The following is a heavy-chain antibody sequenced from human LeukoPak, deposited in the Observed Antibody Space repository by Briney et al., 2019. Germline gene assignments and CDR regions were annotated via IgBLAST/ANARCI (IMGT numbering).Heavy chain of an antibody. V-gene: IGHV4-61*01. CDR3: AREGAWSGGSCYSYGWFDP. D-gene: IGHD2-15*01. J-gene: IGHJ5*02. CDR2: MDYSGTT. Sequence: SETLSLTCNVSGASVNSGCYYWIWIRQPPGKGLEWIGYMDYSGTTNYNPSLKSRVTISLDTSKNQFSLKLSSVTAADTAMYYCAREGAWSGGSCYSYGWFDPWGQGTLVIVSS. CDR1: GASVNSGCYY.